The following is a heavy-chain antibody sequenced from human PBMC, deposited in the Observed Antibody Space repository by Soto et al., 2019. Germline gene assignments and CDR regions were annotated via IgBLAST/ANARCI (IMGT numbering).Heavy chain of an antibody. CDR3: AADVPYSSGWSFDY. Sequence: QMQLVQSGPEVKKPGTSVKVSCKASGFTFTSSAVQWVRQARGQRLEWIGWIVVGSGNTNYAQKFQERVTITRDMSTSTDYMELSSLRSEDTAVYYCAADVPYSSGWSFDYWGQGTLVTVSS. D-gene: IGHD6-19*01. CDR2: IVVGSGNT. V-gene: IGHV1-58*01. CDR1: GFTFTSSA. J-gene: IGHJ4*02.